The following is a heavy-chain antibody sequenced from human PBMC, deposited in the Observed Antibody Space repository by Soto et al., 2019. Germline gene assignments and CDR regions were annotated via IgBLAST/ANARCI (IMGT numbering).Heavy chain of an antibody. CDR1: GFNFSILA. J-gene: IGHJ6*02. CDR3: AKDPVIAADSYYYGMDV. CDR2: ISYDGSNK. V-gene: IGHV3-30*18. D-gene: IGHD6-13*01. Sequence: GGSLRLSCAASGFNFSILAMHWVRQAPGKGLGWVAVISYDGSNKYYADSVEGRFTISRDNSKNTLYLQLNSLRAEDTAVHYCAKDPVIAADSYYYGMDVWGQGTTVTVSS.